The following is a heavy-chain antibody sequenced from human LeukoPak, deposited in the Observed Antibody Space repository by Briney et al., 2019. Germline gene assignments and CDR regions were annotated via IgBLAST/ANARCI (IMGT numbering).Heavy chain of an antibody. Sequence: PSETLSLTCTVSGGSISSSSYYWGWIRQPPGKGLEWIGSIYYSGSTYYNPSLKSRVTIPGDTSKNQFSLKLSSVTAADTAVYYCAETTAAIWYFDLWGRGTLVTVSS. J-gene: IGHJ2*01. D-gene: IGHD1-14*01. V-gene: IGHV4-39*07. CDR2: IYYSGST. CDR1: GGSISSSSYY. CDR3: AETTAAIWYFDL.